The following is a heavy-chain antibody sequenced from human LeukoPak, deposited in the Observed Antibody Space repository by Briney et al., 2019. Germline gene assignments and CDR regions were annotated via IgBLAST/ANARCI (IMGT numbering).Heavy chain of an antibody. CDR2: IYHSGST. CDR1: GGSLSSGGYS. D-gene: IGHD4-17*01. V-gene: IGHV4-30-2*01. J-gene: IGHJ4*02. CDR3: ARDFYGDYFDY. Sequence: PSETLSLTCAVSGGSLSSGGYSWSWIRQPPGTGLEWIGYIYHSGSTYYNPSLKSRVTISVDRSKNQFSLKLSSVTAADTAVYYCARDFYGDYFDYWGQGTLVTVSS.